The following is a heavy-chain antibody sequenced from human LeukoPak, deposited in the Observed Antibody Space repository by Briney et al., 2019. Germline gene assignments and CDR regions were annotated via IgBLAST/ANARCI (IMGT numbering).Heavy chain of an antibody. Sequence: ASVKVSCKASGYTFTGYYMHWVRQAPGQGLEWMGWINPNSGGTNYAQKFQGWVTMTRDTSISTAYMELSRLRSDDTAVYYCARAGDCSGGDCYMPSDYWGQGTLVTVSS. D-gene: IGHD2-15*01. J-gene: IGHJ4*02. CDR2: INPNSGGT. CDR1: GYTFTGYY. CDR3: ARAGDCSGGDCYMPSDY. V-gene: IGHV1-2*04.